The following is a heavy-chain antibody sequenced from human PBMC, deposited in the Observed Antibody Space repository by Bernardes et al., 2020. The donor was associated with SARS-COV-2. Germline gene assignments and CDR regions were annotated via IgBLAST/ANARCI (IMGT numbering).Heavy chain of an antibody. CDR1: GFTFSSYG. V-gene: IGHV3-30*18. Sequence: GGSLRLSCAASGFTFSSYGMHWVRQAPGKGLEWVSVISYDGSNKYYADSVKGRFTISRDNSKNTLYLQMNSLRAEDTGVYYCAKDNAYGGNGDEYFQHWGQGTLVTVSS. CDR2: ISYDGSNK. CDR3: AKDNAYGGNGDEYFQH. J-gene: IGHJ1*01. D-gene: IGHD2-15*01.